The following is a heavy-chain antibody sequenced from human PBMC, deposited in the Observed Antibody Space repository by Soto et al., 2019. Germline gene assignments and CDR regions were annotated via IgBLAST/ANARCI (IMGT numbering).Heavy chain of an antibody. V-gene: IGHV3-9*01. Sequence: PVGSLRLSCVASGFNFDDSAMNWVRQVPGKGLEWVSGITWNSGHILYADSVKGRFTISRDNAKKSLYLELNSLRSEDTALYYCAKGRSSMIVVVMDYWGQGTPVTVSS. CDR2: ITWNSGHI. CDR3: AKGRSSMIVVVMDY. D-gene: IGHD3-22*01. CDR1: GFNFDDSA. J-gene: IGHJ4*02.